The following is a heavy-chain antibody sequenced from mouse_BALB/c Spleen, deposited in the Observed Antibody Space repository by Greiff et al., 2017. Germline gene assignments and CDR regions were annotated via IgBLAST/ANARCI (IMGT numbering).Heavy chain of an antibody. V-gene: IGHV1-80*01. J-gene: IGHJ4*01. CDR1: GYAFSSYW. CDR2: IYPGDGDT. CDR3: AREGSISDGYHYYAMDY. D-gene: IGHD2-3*01. Sequence: VKLVESGAELVRPGSSVKISCKASGYAFSSYWMNWVKQRPGQGLEWIGQIYPGDGDTNYNGKFKGKATLTADKSSSTAYMQLSSLTSEDSAVYFCAREGSISDGYHYYAMDYWGQGTSVTVSS.